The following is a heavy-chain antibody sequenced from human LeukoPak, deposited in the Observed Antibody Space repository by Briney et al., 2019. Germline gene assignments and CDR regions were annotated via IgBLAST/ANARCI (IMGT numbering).Heavy chain of an antibody. D-gene: IGHD2-2*01. CDR1: GYTFTSYG. CDR2: ISAYNGNT. V-gene: IGHV1-18*01. CDR3: ARYQRGNRYWSPFDY. J-gene: IGHJ4*02. Sequence: ASVKVSCKASGYTFTSYGISWVRQAPGQGLEWMGWISAYNGNTNYAQKLQGRVTMTTDTSTSTAYMELRSLRSDDTAVYYCARYQRGNRYWSPFDYWGQGTLVTVSS.